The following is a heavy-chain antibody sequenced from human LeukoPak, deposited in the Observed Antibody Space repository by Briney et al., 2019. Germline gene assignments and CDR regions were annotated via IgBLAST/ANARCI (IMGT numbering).Heavy chain of an antibody. CDR3: ARDQKQWLVRFFDY. CDR2: INPNSGGT. V-gene: IGHV1-2*06. J-gene: IGHJ4*02. D-gene: IGHD6-19*01. CDR1: GYTFTGYY. Sequence: VASVKVSCKASGYTFTGYYMHWVRQAPGQGLEWMGRINPNSGGTNYAQKFQGRVTMTRDTSISTAYMELSRLRSDDTAVYYCARDQKQWLVRFFDYWGQGTLVTVSS.